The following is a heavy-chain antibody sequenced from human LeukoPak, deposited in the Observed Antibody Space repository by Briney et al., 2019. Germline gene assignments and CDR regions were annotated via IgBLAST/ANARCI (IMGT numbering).Heavy chain of an antibody. Sequence: ESGPTLVKPTQTLTLTCTFSGFSLSTSGVGVGWIRQPPRKALEWLALIYWDDDKRYSPSLKSRLTITKDTSKNQVVLTMTNMDPVDTATYYCAHIPAYYDILTGYYTNNWFDPWGQGTLVTVSS. V-gene: IGHV2-5*02. J-gene: IGHJ5*02. D-gene: IGHD3-9*01. CDR3: AHIPAYYDILTGYYTNNWFDP. CDR2: IYWDDDK. CDR1: GFSLSTSGVG.